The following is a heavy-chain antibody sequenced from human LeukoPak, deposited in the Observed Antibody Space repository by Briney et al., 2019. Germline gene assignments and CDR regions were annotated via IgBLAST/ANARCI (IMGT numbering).Heavy chain of an antibody. CDR2: ISTTGGNT. Sequence: PGGSLRLSCAASGFTFSSSAMSWVRQAPGKGLEYVSAISTTGGNTYYADSVKGRFTISRDNSKNTLSLQMNSLRAEDTALYYCAKGGGSEWSDWGQETLVTVSS. D-gene: IGHD3-3*01. J-gene: IGHJ4*02. CDR1: GFTFSSSA. V-gene: IGHV3-23*01. CDR3: AKGGGSEWSD.